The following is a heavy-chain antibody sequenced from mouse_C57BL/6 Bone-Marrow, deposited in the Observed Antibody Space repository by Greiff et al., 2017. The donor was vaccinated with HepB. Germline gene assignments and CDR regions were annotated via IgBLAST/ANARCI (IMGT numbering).Heavy chain of an antibody. D-gene: IGHD2-5*01. J-gene: IGHJ4*01. V-gene: IGHV1-20*01. CDR1: GYSFTGYF. Sequence: DVQLQESGPELVKPGDSVKISCKASGYSFTGYFMNWVMQSHGKSLEWIGRINPYNGDTFYNQKFKGKATLTVDKSSSTAHMELRSLTSEDSAVYYCAREGYSNYAMDYWGQGTSVTVSS. CDR3: AREGYSNYAMDY. CDR2: INPYNGDT.